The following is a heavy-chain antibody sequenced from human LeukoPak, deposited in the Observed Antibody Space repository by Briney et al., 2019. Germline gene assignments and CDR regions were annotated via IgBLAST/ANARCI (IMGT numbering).Heavy chain of an antibody. CDR3: TRDGIVVVTATTYGMDV. Sequence: PGGSLRLSCTASGFTFGDYAMSWFRQAPGKGLEWVGFIRSKAYGGTTEYAASVKGRFTISRDDSKSIAYLQMNSLKTEDTAVYYCTRDGIVVVTATTYGMDVWGQGTTATVSS. CDR1: GFTFGDYA. CDR2: IRSKAYGGTT. D-gene: IGHD2-21*02. J-gene: IGHJ6*02. V-gene: IGHV3-49*03.